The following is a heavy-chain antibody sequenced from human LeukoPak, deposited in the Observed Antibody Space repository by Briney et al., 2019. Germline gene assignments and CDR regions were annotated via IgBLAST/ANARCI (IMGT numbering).Heavy chain of an antibody. D-gene: IGHD6-13*01. CDR3: ARAGYSSSWYSRYFDL. CDR1: GFTFSSYA. V-gene: IGHV3-30*14. CDR2: ISYDGSNK. Sequence: PWGSLRLSCAASGFTFSSYAMHWVRQAPGKGLEWVAVISYDGSNKYYADSVKGRFTISRENAKNSLYLQMNSLRAGDTAVYYCARAGYSSSWYSRYFDLWGRGALVTVSS. J-gene: IGHJ2*01.